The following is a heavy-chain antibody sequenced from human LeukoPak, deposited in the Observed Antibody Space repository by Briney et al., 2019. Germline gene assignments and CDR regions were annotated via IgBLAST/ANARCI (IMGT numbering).Heavy chain of an antibody. CDR1: GYSFTSYW. D-gene: IGHD3-10*01. CDR3: ARPLYYYGSGRVGYFDY. Sequence: GESLKISCKGSGYSFTSYWIGWVRQMPGKGLEWMGIIYPGDSDTRYSPSFQGQVTISVDKSISTAYLQWTSLKASDTAMYYCARPLYYYGSGRVGYFDYWGQGTLVTVSS. CDR2: IYPGDSDT. J-gene: IGHJ4*02. V-gene: IGHV5-51*01.